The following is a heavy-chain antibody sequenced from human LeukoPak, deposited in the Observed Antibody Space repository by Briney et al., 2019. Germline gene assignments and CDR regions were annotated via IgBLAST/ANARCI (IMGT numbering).Heavy chain of an antibody. CDR3: ANPTTAYNDAFDI. CDR2: INPSGGNT. CDR1: GYTFTSYY. D-gene: IGHD2-21*02. V-gene: IGHV1-46*01. J-gene: IGHJ3*02. Sequence: GASVKVSCKASGYTFTSYYLNWVRQAPGQGLEWMGIINPSGGNTIYAQKFEGRVTMTEDTSTDTAYMELSSLRSEDTAVYYCANPTTAYNDAFDIWGQGTMVTVSS.